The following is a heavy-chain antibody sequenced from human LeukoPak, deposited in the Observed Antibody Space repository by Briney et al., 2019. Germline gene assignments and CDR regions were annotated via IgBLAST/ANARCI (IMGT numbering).Heavy chain of an antibody. V-gene: IGHV3-33*06. D-gene: IGHD3-9*01. CDR2: IWNNGINK. CDR3: AKAQRTIRQYFYDGMDV. Sequence: GRSLRLSCAASGFIFSDYGIHWVRQAPGKGLEWVAVIWNNGINKYYAESVKGRFTISRDNSKNTLYLQMNSLRAEDTAVYFCAKAQRTIRQYFYDGMDVWGQGATVTVSS. J-gene: IGHJ6*02. CDR1: GFIFSDYG.